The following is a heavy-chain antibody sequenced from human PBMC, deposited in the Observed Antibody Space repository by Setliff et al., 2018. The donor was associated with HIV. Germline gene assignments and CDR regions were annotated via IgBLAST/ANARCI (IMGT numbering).Heavy chain of an antibody. CDR2: INPKSGAA. V-gene: IGHV1-2*02. CDR3: ARRAEDLAINPPSFDYYFDY. J-gene: IGHJ4*02. Sequence: ASVKVSCKTFGYRFTDFYVNWVRQAPGQGLEWMGWINPKSGAAKNAQKFQGRVTMTRDTSISTVYMELSSLRSDDTALYFCARRAEDLAINPPSFDYYFDYWGQGTPVTVSS. CDR1: GYRFTDFY. D-gene: IGHD3-9*01.